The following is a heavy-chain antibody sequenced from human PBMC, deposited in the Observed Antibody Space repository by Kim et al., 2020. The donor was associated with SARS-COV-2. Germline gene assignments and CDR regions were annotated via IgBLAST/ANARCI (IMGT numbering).Heavy chain of an antibody. D-gene: IGHD1-1*01. J-gene: IGHJ4*02. V-gene: IGHV1-3*01. CDR3: ARDRWNDVVFDY. Sequence: KYSQKFQGRVTITRDTSASTAYMELSSLRSEDTAVYYCARDRWNDVVFDYWGQGTLVTVSS.